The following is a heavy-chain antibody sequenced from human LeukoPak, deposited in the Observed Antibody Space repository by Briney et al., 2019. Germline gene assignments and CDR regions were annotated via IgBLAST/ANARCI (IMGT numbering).Heavy chain of an antibody. Sequence: SETLSLTCTVSGGSFSSYYWTWIRQPAGKGLEWIGRIYTSGSTNYNPSLKSRVTISEDTSKNQFSLKLSSVTAADTAVYYCARAARSSTYYYYYYYMDVWAKGPRSPSP. D-gene: IGHD2-2*01. J-gene: IGHJ6*03. CDR1: GGSFSSYY. V-gene: IGHV4-4*07. CDR3: ARAARSSTYYYYYYYMDV. CDR2: IYTSGST.